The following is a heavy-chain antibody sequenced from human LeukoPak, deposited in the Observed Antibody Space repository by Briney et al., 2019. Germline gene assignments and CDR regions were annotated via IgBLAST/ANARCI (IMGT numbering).Heavy chain of an antibody. CDR3: ARHRSIHYDAFDM. J-gene: IGHJ3*02. D-gene: IGHD2-21*01. CDR1: GGSISSYY. Sequence: PSETLSLTCTVSGGSISSYYWSWIRQPPGKGLEWIGYIYYSGSTNYNPSLKSQVTISVDRSKNQFSLKLSSVTAADTAVYYCARHRSIHYDAFDMWGQGTMVTVSS. V-gene: IGHV4-59*08. CDR2: IYYSGST.